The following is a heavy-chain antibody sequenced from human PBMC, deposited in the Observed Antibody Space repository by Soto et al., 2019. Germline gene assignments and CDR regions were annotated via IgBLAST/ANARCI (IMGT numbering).Heavy chain of an antibody. D-gene: IGHD3-22*01. CDR2: IWYDGSNK. V-gene: IGHV3-33*01. CDR1: GFTFSSYG. CDR3: ARDGSNYYDSSVGYYFDY. Sequence: QVQLVESGGGVVQPGRSLRLSCAASGFTFSSYGMHWVRQAPGKGLEWVAVIWYDGSNKYYADSVKGRFTISRDNSKNTLYLQMNSLRAEDTAVYYCARDGSNYYDSSVGYYFDYWGQGTLVTVSS. J-gene: IGHJ4*02.